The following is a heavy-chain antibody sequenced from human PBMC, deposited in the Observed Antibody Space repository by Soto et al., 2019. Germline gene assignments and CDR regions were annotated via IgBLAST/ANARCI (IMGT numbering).Heavy chain of an antibody. CDR3: ARVRATDYEIDY. CDR1: GFMFGSYW. D-gene: IGHD4-17*01. Sequence: GGSLRLSCTASGFMFGSYWMTWVRHVPGKGLQWVANIKRDGSEKYYVDFVKGRFTISRDNADNSVFLDMNNLRVDDTATYYCARVRATDYEIDYWGQGALVTVS. V-gene: IGHV3-7*03. CDR2: IKRDGSEK. J-gene: IGHJ4*02.